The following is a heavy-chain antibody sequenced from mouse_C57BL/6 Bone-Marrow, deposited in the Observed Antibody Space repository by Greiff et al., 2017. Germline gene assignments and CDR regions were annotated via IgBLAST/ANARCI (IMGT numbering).Heavy chain of an antibody. CDR3: ARRYYYGSSLYYAMDY. CDR1: GYAFSSSW. V-gene: IGHV1-82*01. D-gene: IGHD1-1*01. Sequence: VQLQQSGPELVKPGASVKISCKASGYAFSSSWMNWVKQRPGKGLEWIGRIYPGDGDTNYNGKFKGKATLTADKSSSTAYMQLSSLTSEDSAVYFCARRYYYGSSLYYAMDYWGQGTSVTVSS. J-gene: IGHJ4*01. CDR2: IYPGDGDT.